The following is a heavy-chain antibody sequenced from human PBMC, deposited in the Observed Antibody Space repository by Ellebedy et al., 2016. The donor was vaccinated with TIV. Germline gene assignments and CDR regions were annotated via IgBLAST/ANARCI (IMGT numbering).Heavy chain of an antibody. CDR3: AKDKRTSRRLVRGYYFDY. V-gene: IGHV3-23*01. D-gene: IGHD6-6*01. Sequence: GGSLRLXXAASGFTFSSYAMSWVRQAPGKGLEWVSAISGSGGSTYYADSVKGRFTISRDNSQNTLYLQMNSLRAEDTAVYYCAKDKRTSRRLVRGYYFDYWGQGTLVTVSS. CDR2: ISGSGGST. CDR1: GFTFSSYA. J-gene: IGHJ4*02.